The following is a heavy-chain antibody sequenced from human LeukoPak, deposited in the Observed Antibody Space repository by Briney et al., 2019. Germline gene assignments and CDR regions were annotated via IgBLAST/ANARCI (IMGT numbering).Heavy chain of an antibody. V-gene: IGHV1-24*01. J-gene: IGHJ4*02. CDR1: GGTFSSYA. CDR3: ATLGHYGSDY. Sequence: ASVKVSCKASGGTFSSYAISWVRQAPGKGLEWMGGFDPEDGETIYAQKFQGRVTMTEDTSTDTAYMELSSLRSEDTAVYYCATLGHYGSDYWGQGTLVAVSS. CDR2: FDPEDGET. D-gene: IGHD4-17*01.